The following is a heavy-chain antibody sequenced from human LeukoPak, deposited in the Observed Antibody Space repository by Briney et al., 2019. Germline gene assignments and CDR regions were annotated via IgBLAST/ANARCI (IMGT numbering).Heavy chain of an antibody. CDR3: ARDLHWNQLGL. CDR1: RFTFSSYW. CDR2: INIDGSDI. Sequence: GRSLRLSCAASRFTFSSYWMFWIRQAPGKALVWVSRINIDGSDITYADAVKGRFAISRDNAKNTLYLLTNSLRAEDTAVYFCARDLHWNQLGLWGRGAMVAVSS. D-gene: IGHD1-1*01. J-gene: IGHJ4*02. V-gene: IGHV3-74*01.